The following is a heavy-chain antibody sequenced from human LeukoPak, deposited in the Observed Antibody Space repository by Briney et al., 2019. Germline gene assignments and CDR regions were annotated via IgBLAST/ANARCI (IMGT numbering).Heavy chain of an antibody. Sequence: VASVKDSCKASGDIFTGSFMHWVRQAPGQGLEWMGWINSNTGGTKFAQKFQGRVTMTRDTSISTAYMELSSLRSDDTAVYYCARADPVAYWGQGTQVTVSS. J-gene: IGHJ4*02. V-gene: IGHV1-2*02. CDR2: INSNTGGT. CDR1: GDIFTGSF. CDR3: ARADPVAY.